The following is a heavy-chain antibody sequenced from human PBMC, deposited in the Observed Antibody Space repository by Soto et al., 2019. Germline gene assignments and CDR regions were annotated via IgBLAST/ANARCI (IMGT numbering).Heavy chain of an antibody. CDR2: INAGFGAT. V-gene: IGHV1-69*06. Sequence: QVQLEQSGAEVKKPGSSVKVSCKASGDTFGTYAISWMRRAPGQSLEWMGQINAGFGATDLAQMVQGRVTITADKSTPSVYMELSSLRSDDTAVYYCATDCSGGSCYGASGMDVWGQGTTVTVSS. J-gene: IGHJ6*02. CDR1: GDTFGTYA. D-gene: IGHD2-15*01. CDR3: ATDCSGGSCYGASGMDV.